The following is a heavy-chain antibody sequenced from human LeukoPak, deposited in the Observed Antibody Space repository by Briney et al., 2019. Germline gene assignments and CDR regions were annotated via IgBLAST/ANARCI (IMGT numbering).Heavy chain of an antibody. CDR3: AKGDYYDSSGYYYDY. CDR2: ISDDGSNK. CDR1: GFTFSSYG. Sequence: GRSLRLSCAASGFTFSSYGMHWGRQAPGKGLEWVAVISDDGSNKYYADSVKGRFTISRDNSKNTLYLQMNSLRAEDTAVYYCAKGDYYDSSGYYYDYWGQGTLVTVSP. V-gene: IGHV3-30*18. D-gene: IGHD3-22*01. J-gene: IGHJ4*02.